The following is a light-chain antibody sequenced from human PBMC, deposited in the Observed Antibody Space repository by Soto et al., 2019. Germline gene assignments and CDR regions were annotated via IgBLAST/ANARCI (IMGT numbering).Light chain of an antibody. V-gene: IGLV3-21*04. J-gene: IGLJ1*01. CDR2: YDS. CDR3: KVWDIMTDHYA. CDR1: NIGNKR. Sequence: SYELTQPPSVSVAPEKTATITCGGNNIGNKRVHWYRQKPGQAPVLVISYDSDRPSGIPERFSGSNSGNTATLTISRVEDGDEADYYCKVWDIMTDHYAFGPGTKVTVL.